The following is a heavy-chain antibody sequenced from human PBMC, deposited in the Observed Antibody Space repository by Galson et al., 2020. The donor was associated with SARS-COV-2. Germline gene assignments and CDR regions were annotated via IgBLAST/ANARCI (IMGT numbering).Heavy chain of an antibody. Sequence: GESLKISCEVSGFTFDDYGMSWVRQAPGKGLEWVSGISWNCGNIDYADSVKGRFTISRDNAKNSLFLQMNSLRAEDAALYYCARHGFDSSGFYYHFDYWGQGTLVTVSS. V-gene: IGHV3-20*04. CDR3: ARHGFDSSGFYYHFDY. D-gene: IGHD3-22*01. CDR2: ISWNCGNI. J-gene: IGHJ4*02. CDR1: GFTFDDYG.